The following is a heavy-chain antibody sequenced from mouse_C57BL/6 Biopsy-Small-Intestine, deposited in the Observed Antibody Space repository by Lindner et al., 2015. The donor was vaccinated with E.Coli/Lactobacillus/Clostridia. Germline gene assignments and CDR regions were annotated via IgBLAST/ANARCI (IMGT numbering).Heavy chain of an antibody. D-gene: IGHD1-1*01. CDR1: GYTFTSYV. CDR3: ARYENYYDGSYDAMDY. CDR2: INPYNDGT. V-gene: IGHV1-14*01. J-gene: IGHJ4*01. Sequence: VQLQESGPELVKPGASVKMSCKASGYTFTSYVMHWVKQKPGQGLEWIEYINPYNDGTKYNEKFKGKATLTSDKSSSTAYMELSSLTSEDSAVYYCARYENYYDGSYDAMDYWGQGTSVTVSS.